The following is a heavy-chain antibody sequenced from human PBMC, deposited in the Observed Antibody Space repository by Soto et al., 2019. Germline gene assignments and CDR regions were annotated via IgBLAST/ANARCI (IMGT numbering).Heavy chain of an antibody. CDR2: INHSGST. J-gene: IGHJ4*02. Sequence: QVQLQQSGPGLVKPSETLSLTCAVYGGSFSGYYWSWIRQPPGKGLEWIGEINHSGSTNYNPSLKSRVTISVDTSKNQFSLKLSSVTAADTAVYYCARYWYDYWGQGTLVTVSS. CDR3: ARYWYDY. CDR1: GGSFSGYY. D-gene: IGHD2-15*01. V-gene: IGHV4-34*01.